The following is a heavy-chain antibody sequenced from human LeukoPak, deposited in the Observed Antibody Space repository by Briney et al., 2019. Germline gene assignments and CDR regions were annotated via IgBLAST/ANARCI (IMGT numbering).Heavy chain of an antibody. V-gene: IGHV3-74*01. D-gene: IGHD7-27*01. CDR1: GFTFDDYA. CDR2: INSDGSST. Sequence: PGRSLRLSCAASGFTFDDYAMHWVRQAPGKGLVWVSRINSDGSSTSYADSVKGRFTISRDNAKNTLYLQMNSLRAEDTAVYYCARPHEANLGSGLDAFDIWGQGTMVTVSS. J-gene: IGHJ3*02. CDR3: ARPHEANLGSGLDAFDI.